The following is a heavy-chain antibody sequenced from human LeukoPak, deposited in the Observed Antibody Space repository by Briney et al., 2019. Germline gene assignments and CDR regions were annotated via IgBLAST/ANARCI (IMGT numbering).Heavy chain of an antibody. V-gene: IGHV4-39*07. J-gene: IGHJ6*03. Sequence: PSETLSLTCTVSGGSISSSSYYWGWIRQPPGTGLEWIGSIYYSGSTYYNPSLKSRVTISVDTSKNQFSLKLSSVTAADTAVYYCARVVAAVWYYYMDVWGKGTTVTVSS. D-gene: IGHD6-13*01. CDR1: GGSISSSSYY. CDR3: ARVVAAVWYYYMDV. CDR2: IYYSGST.